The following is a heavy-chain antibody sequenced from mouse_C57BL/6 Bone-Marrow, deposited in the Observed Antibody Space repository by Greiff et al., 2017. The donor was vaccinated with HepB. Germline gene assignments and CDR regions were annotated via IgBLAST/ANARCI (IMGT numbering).Heavy chain of an antibody. CDR3: ARSITTVVTHAMDY. Sequence: VQLQQPGAELVKPGASVKMSCKASGYTFTSYRITWVKQRPGQGLEWIGDIYPGSGSTNYNEKFKSKATLTVDTSSSTAYMQLSSLTSEDSAVYYCARSITTVVTHAMDYWGQGTSVTVSS. V-gene: IGHV1-55*01. J-gene: IGHJ4*01. D-gene: IGHD1-1*01. CDR2: IYPGSGST. CDR1: GYTFTSYR.